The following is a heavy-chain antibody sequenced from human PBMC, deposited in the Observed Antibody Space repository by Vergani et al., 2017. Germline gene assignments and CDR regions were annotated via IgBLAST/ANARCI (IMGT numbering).Heavy chain of an antibody. V-gene: IGHV5-51*01. CDR2: IYAGDSDV. Sequence: EVQLVQSGAEVKKPGESLKISCQGSGYSITNYWIAWVRQRPGKGLEWMGIIYAGDSDVRYSPSFQGQVTISADKSISTAYLQWSSLKASDTAMYYCARQGGYCSSTSCSRDNWFDPWGQGTLVTVSS. D-gene: IGHD2-2*01. CDR1: GYSITNYW. CDR3: ARQGGYCSSTSCSRDNWFDP. J-gene: IGHJ5*02.